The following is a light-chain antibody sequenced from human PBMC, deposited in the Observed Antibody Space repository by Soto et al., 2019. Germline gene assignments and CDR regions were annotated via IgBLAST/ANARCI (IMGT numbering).Light chain of an antibody. Sequence: DIQVTQSPSSLSTSVGDRVTITCRASQSISTYLNWYQQKPGKAPKLLIYAASSLQSGVPSRFSGSGSGTDFTLTISSLQPEDFATYYCQQSYSTPYTFGQGTKVEIK. V-gene: IGKV1-39*01. CDR1: QSISTY. CDR2: AAS. CDR3: QQSYSTPYT. J-gene: IGKJ2*01.